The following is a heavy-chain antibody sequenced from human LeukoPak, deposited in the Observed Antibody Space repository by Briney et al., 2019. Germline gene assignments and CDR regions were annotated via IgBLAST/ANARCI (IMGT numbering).Heavy chain of an antibody. J-gene: IGHJ4*02. CDR3: ARLRGYSYAGDY. D-gene: IGHD5-18*01. CDR1: GGSISSGSYY. CDR2: VYYSGSI. V-gene: IGHV4-39*07. Sequence: SETLSLTCTVSGGSISSGSYYWSWIRQPPGKGLEWIGSVYYSGSIHYNPSLKSRVTISSDTSKNQFFLKLSSVTAADTAVYYCARLRGYSYAGDYWGQGSLVTVSS.